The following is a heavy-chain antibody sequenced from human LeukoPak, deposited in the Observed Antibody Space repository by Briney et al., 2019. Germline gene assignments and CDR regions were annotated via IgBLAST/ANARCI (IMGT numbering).Heavy chain of an antibody. CDR1: GGSISSYY. Sequence: SETLSLTCTVSGGSISSYYWSWIRQPPGKGLEWIGYIYYSGSTNYNSSLKSRVTISVDTSKNQFSLKLSSVTAADTAVYYCARGGYDYVWGSAFDYWGQGMLVTVSS. J-gene: IGHJ4*02. V-gene: IGHV4-59*01. CDR3: ARGGYDYVWGSAFDY. D-gene: IGHD3-16*01. CDR2: IYYSGST.